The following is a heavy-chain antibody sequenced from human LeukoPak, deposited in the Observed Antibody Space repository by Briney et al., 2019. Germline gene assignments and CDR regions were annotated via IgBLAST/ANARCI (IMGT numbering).Heavy chain of an antibody. CDR3: ARVAVTTLNAFDI. CDR2: IYYSGST. D-gene: IGHD4-17*01. CDR1: GGSISSYY. J-gene: IGHJ3*02. Sequence: SETLSLTCTVSGGSISSYYWSWIRQPPGKGLEWIGYIYYSGSTNYNPSLKSRVTISVDTSKNQFSLKLSSVTAADTAVYYCARVAVTTLNAFDIWGQGTMVTVSS. V-gene: IGHV4-59*01.